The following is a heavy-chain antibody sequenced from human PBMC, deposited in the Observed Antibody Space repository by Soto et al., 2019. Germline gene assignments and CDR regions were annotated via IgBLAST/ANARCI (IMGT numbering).Heavy chain of an antibody. J-gene: IGHJ5*02. CDR1: GGSFTGSY. CDR3: ARSSRLWFGELGRRYNWFDP. CDR2: IITSGST. V-gene: IGHV4-34*12. D-gene: IGHD3-10*01. Sequence: SATLSLTCAVYGGSFTGSYRRWIRQPPGRGLEWIGEIITSGSTNYSPSLKSRVTISVDTSKHQFSLKLSSVTAADTAVYYCARSSRLWFGELGRRYNWFDPWGQGTLVTVSS.